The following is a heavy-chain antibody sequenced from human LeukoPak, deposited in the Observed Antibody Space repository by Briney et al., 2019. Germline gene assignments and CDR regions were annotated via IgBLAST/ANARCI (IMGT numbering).Heavy chain of an antibody. Sequence: GGSLRLSCAASGFTFSNYAMNWVRQAPGKGLEWVSAISGSGAATFNADPVKGRFTISRDDSKNTLYLQMNSLRAEDTAAYYYSKDLSIGWYPYYFDYWGRGTLVTVSS. CDR2: ISGSGAAT. CDR3: SKDLSIGWYPYYFDY. D-gene: IGHD6-19*01. J-gene: IGHJ4*02. V-gene: IGHV3-23*01. CDR1: GFTFSNYA.